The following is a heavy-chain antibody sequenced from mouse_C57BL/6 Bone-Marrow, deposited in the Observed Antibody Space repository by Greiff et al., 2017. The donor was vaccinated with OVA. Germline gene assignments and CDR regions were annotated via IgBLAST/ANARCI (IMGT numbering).Heavy chain of an antibody. Sequence: EVKVEESGEGLVKPGGSLKLSCAASGFTFSSYAMSWVRQTPEKRLEWVAYISSGGDYIYYADTVKGRFTISRDNARNTLYLQMSSLKSEDTAMYYCTSRNYEYFDVWGTGTTVTVSS. CDR3: TSRNYEYFDV. D-gene: IGHD2-1*01. J-gene: IGHJ1*03. V-gene: IGHV5S21*01. CDR1: GFTFSSYA. CDR2: ISSGGDYI.